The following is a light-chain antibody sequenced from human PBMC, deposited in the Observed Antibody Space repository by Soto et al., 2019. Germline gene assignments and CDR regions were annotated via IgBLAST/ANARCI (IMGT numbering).Light chain of an antibody. CDR3: QQYGSSIT. J-gene: IGKJ3*01. CDR1: QSVSSSY. V-gene: IGKV3-20*01. CDR2: GAS. Sequence: EIVLTQSPGTLSLSPGERATLSCRASQSVSSSYLAWYQQKPGQAPRLLIYGASNRATGIPDRFSGSGSGTDFTLSITRLEPEDFAVYYCQQYGSSITFGPGTTVDIK.